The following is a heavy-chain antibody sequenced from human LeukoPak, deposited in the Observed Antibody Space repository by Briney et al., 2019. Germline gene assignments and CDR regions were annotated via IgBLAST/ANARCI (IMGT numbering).Heavy chain of an antibody. J-gene: IGHJ4*02. CDR3: ATLGYSYGTDY. D-gene: IGHD5-18*01. Sequence: SETLSLTCTVSGDSINSGNYYWTWIRQLAGKGLEWIGRIYTSGSTNYNPSLKSRVTISVDTSKNQFSLKLSSVTAADTAVYYCATLGYSYGTDYWGQGTLVTVSS. V-gene: IGHV4-61*02. CDR1: GDSINSGNYY. CDR2: IYTSGST.